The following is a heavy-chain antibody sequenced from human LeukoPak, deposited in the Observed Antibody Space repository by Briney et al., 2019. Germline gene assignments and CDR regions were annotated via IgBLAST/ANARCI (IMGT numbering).Heavy chain of an antibody. J-gene: IGHJ4*02. V-gene: IGHV1-2*02. CDR2: INPNSGGT. CDR3: ARVRWLQFPYFDY. Sequence: ASVKVSCKASGYTFTGYYMHWVRQAPGQGLEWMGWINPNSGGTNYAQKFQGRVTMTRDTSISTAYMELSRLRSDDTAVCYCARVRWLQFPYFDYWGQGTLVTVSS. CDR1: GYTFTGYY. D-gene: IGHD5-24*01.